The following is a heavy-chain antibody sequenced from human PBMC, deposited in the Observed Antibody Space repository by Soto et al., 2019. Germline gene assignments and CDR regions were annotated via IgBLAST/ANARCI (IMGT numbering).Heavy chain of an antibody. J-gene: IGHJ6*02. D-gene: IGHD5-12*01. CDR1: GYTFTSYY. Sequence: QVQLVQSGAEVKKPGASVKVSCKASGYTFTSYYMHWVRQAPGQGLEWMGIINPSGGSTSYAQKFQGRVTMTMDTSTSTVYMELSSLRSEETAVYYCARDGSEDGMDVWGQGTTVTVSS. V-gene: IGHV1-46*01. CDR3: ARDGSEDGMDV. CDR2: INPSGGST.